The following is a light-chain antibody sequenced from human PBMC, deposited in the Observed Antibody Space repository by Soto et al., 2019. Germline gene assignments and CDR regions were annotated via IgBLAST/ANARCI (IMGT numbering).Light chain of an antibody. CDR1: QSVSSSY. CDR3: QQYGSSPLT. V-gene: IGKV3-20*01. J-gene: IGKJ4*01. CDR2: GAS. Sequence: EIVLKQSPGTLSLSPGERATLSCRASQSVSSSYLAWYQQKPGQAPRLLIYGASSRATGIPDRFSGSGSGTDFTLTISRLEPEDFAFYYCQQYGSSPLTFGGGTKVDIK.